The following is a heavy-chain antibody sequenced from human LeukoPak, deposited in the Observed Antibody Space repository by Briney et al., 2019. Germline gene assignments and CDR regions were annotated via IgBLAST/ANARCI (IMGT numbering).Heavy chain of an antibody. D-gene: IGHD2-21*01. V-gene: IGHV3-23*01. CDR1: GFSFGNYA. Sequence: GGSLRLSCVASGFSFGNYAMSWVRQAPGRGLQWVSQISGTGGATWYAGFARDRFTISRDNSKKTLYLQMSGLRVEDTAMYYCVKDPRDTYGTNWFVSWGQGTLLIVSS. CDR3: VKDPRDTYGTNWFVS. CDR2: ISGTGGAT. J-gene: IGHJ5*01.